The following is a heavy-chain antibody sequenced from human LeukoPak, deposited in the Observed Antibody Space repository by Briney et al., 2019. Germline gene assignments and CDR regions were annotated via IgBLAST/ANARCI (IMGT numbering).Heavy chain of an antibody. D-gene: IGHD7-27*01. CDR2: ISGSGGRT. J-gene: IGHJ6*02. CDR3: TKDLLFSNWGSRGLDV. CDR1: GFTFSSYA. Sequence: PGGSLRLSCAASGFTFSSYAMSWVRQAPEKGLEWVSAISGSGGRTYYADSVKGRFTISRDNSKNTLYLQMNSLRVEDTAVYYCTKDLLFSNWGSRGLDVWGQGTTVTVSS. V-gene: IGHV3-23*01.